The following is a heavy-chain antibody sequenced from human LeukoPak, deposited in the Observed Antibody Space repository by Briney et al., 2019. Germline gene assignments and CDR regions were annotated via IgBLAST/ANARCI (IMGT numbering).Heavy chain of an antibody. CDR2: IIPIFGTA. D-gene: IGHD2-15*01. V-gene: IGHV1-69*06. CDR3: AKVVTATGWYAFDI. CDR1: GYTFTSYG. J-gene: IGHJ3*02. Sequence: SVKVSCKASGYTFTSYGISWVRQAPGQGLEWMGGIIPIFGTANYAQKFQGRVTITADKSTSTAYMELRSLRSEDTAVYYCAKVVTATGWYAFDIWGQGTMVTVSS.